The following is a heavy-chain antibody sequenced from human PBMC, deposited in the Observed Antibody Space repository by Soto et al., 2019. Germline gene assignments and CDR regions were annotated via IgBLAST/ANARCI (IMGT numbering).Heavy chain of an antibody. V-gene: IGHV1-46*01. Sequence: QVDLVQSGAEVKKPGASVTISCKASGSAITRYYIHWVRQAPGRGLGWMGIINPGGGSASYAKKFQDRVNIHKDTSTGTGYMDLRSLRTEDTAVYYCARDTSGWSLNVLDVWGQGTTVNVSS. D-gene: IGHD6-19*01. J-gene: IGHJ6*02. CDR2: INPGGGSA. CDR1: GSAITRYY. CDR3: ARDTSGWSLNVLDV.